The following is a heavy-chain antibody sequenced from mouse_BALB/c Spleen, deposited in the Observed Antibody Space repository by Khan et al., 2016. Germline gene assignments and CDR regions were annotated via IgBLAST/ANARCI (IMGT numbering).Heavy chain of an antibody. J-gene: IGHJ4*01. CDR3: TRGGYYRYDGTMDY. Sequence: EVKLEESGGGLVQPGGSMKLSCVASGFTFSNYWMNWVRQSPEKGLEWVAEIRLKSNNYATHYAESVKGRFTISRDDSKSSVYLQMNNLRAEDTGIYYCTRGGYYRYDGTMDYWGQGTSVTVSS. CDR2: IRLKSNNYAT. V-gene: IGHV6-6*02. CDR1: GFTFSNYW. D-gene: IGHD2-14*01.